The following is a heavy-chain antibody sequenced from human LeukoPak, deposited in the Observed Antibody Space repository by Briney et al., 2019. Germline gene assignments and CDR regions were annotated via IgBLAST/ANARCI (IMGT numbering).Heavy chain of an antibody. CDR2: ISGSGGST. CDR3: AKDPTPYYYDSSGYHQLYYFDY. D-gene: IGHD3-22*01. Sequence: GGSLRLSCAASGCTFSSYAMSWVRQAPGKGLEWVSAISGSGGSTYYADSVKGRFTISRDNSKNTLYLQMNSLRAEDTAVYYCAKDPTPYYYDSSGYHQLYYFDYWGQGTLVTVSS. J-gene: IGHJ4*02. V-gene: IGHV3-23*01. CDR1: GCTFSSYA.